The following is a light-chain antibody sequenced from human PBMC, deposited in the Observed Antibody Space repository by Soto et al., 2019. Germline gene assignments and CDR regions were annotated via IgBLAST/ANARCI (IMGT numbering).Light chain of an antibody. CDR1: QSISSW. Sequence: DIQMTQTPSTLSASVGDRVTITCRASQSISSWLAWYQQKPGKAPKLLIYKASSLESGIPSRFSGSGSGTEFTLTISSLQPDDFATYYCQQYNSYPYTFGQGTKLEIK. CDR2: KAS. CDR3: QQYNSYPYT. J-gene: IGKJ2*01. V-gene: IGKV1-5*03.